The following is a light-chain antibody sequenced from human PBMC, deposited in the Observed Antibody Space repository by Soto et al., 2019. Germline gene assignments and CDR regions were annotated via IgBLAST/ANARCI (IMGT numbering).Light chain of an antibody. CDR2: GAS. CDR1: QSVSSSY. V-gene: IGKV3-20*01. CDR3: QQFGSSPPVT. Sequence: EIVLTQSPGTLSLSPGERATLSCRASQSVSSSYLAWYQQKPGQAPRLLTYGASSRATGIPDRFSCSGSGTDFTLTISRLEPEDFAVYYCQQFGSSPPVTFGGGTKVEIK. J-gene: IGKJ4*01.